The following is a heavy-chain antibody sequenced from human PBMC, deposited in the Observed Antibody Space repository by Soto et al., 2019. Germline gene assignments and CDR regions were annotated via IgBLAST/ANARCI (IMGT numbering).Heavy chain of an antibody. J-gene: IGHJ5*02. V-gene: IGHV4-59*01. CDR3: TGAYYDIGGYSLNP. CDR1: NGSISSGY. Sequence: QVQLQESGPGLVKPSETLSLTCSVSNGSISSGYWTWIRQPPGKGLEWIGYIYYGGSINYNPSLKSRVIVSVDTSTNQFSLSPSSVTSADTVVYYCTGAYYDIGGYSLNPWGPGTSVTVSS. D-gene: IGHD3-22*01. CDR2: IYYGGSI.